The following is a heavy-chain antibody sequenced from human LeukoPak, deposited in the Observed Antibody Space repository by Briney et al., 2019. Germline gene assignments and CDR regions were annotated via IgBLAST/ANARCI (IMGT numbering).Heavy chain of an antibody. CDR3: ARVAWDPYYGSGSYSPFDY. CDR2: IYYSGST. V-gene: IGHV4-39*07. D-gene: IGHD3-10*01. CDR1: GGSISSSSYY. Sequence: SETLSLTCTVSGGSISSSSYYWGWIRQPPGKGLEWIGSIYYSGSTYYNPSLKSRVTISVDTSKNQFSLKLSSVTAADTAVYYCARVAWDPYYGSGSYSPFDYWGQGTLVTVSS. J-gene: IGHJ4*02.